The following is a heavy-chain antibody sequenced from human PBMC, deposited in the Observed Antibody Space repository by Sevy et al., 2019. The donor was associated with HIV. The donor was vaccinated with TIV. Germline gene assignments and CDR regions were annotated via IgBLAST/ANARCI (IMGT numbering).Heavy chain of an antibody. CDR3: TTHPSSSSAMMVVAEAGMDV. CDR1: GFTFSNPW. J-gene: IGHJ6*02. CDR2: IKSKSDGGKA. D-gene: IGHD3-22*01. V-gene: IGHV3-15*01. Sequence: GGSLRLSCVASGFTFSNPWMSWVRQAPGKGLEWVGRIKSKSDGGKADYAAPVKGRFTISRDDSRNTLYLRMNSLKIEDTAVYYCTTHPSSSSAMMVVAEAGMDVWGQGTTVTVSS.